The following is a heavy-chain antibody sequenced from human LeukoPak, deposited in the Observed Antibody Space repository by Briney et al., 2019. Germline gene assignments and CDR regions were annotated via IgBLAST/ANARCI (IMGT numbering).Heavy chain of an antibody. CDR1: GGSISSGGYY. CDR3: AREYGSSGVGSWFDP. J-gene: IGHJ5*02. V-gene: IGHV4-31*03. Sequence: SQNLSLTCTVSGGSISSGGYYWSWIRQHPGKGLEWIGYIYYSGSTYYNPSLKSRVTISVDTSKNQFSLKLSSVTAADTAVYYCAREYGSSGVGSWFDPWAREPWSPSPQ. CDR2: IYYSGST. D-gene: IGHD3-22*01.